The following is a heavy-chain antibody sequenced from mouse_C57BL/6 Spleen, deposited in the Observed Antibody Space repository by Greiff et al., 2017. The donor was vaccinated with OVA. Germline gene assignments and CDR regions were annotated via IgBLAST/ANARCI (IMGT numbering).Heavy chain of an antibody. CDR1: GFSLTSYG. V-gene: IGHV2-5*01. J-gene: IGHJ1*03. CDR3: SKRGDGSSPYGYFDV. D-gene: IGHD1-1*01. Sequence: QVQLQQSGPGLVQPSQSLSITCTVSGFSLTSYGVHWVRQSPGKGLEWLGVIWRGGSTDYNAAFMSRLSITKDNSKSQVFFKMNSLQADDTAIYYCSKRGDGSSPYGYFDVWGTGTTVTVAS. CDR2: IWRGGST.